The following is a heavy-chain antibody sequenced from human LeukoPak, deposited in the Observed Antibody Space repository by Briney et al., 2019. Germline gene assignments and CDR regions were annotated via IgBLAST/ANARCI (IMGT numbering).Heavy chain of an antibody. CDR3: ATDRGIAAAGALDY. D-gene: IGHD6-13*01. V-gene: IGHV1-69-2*01. CDR1: GYTLTDYY. CDR2: VDPEDGET. J-gene: IGHJ4*02. Sequence: ATVKISCKVSGYTLTDYYMHWVQQAPGKGLQWMRLVDPEDGETIYAEKFQGRVTITADTSTDTAYMELSSLRSADTAVYYCATDRGIAAAGALDYWGQGTLVTVSS.